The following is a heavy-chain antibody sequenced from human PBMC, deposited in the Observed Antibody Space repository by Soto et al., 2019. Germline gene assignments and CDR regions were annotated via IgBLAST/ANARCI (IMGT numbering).Heavy chain of an antibody. V-gene: IGHV3-23*01. J-gene: IGHJ4*02. CDR2: ISGGGGTT. Sequence: EVQLLESGGDLVQPGGSLRLSCAASGFAFSNYAMNWVRQAPGKGLEGVSVISGGGGTTYYADSVKGRFTISRDNSKKTLYLQMSSLRGDDTAVYYCAKEWSQGYYFDYWGQGTLVIVSS. D-gene: IGHD2-15*01. CDR1: GFAFSNYA. CDR3: AKEWSQGYYFDY.